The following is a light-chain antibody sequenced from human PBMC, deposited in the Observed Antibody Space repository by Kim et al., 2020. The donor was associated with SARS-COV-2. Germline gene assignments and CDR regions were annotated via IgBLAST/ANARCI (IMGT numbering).Light chain of an antibody. CDR3: QQYDNLPYT. J-gene: IGKJ2*01. CDR1: QDICKW. CDR2: GGF. Sequence: SAIVGDRVTHTCQGGQDICKWLKWYSQKPRKGPKLLVKGGFKLETRVPSRFNGSGSGTDFKFTISSLQPEDIATYYCQQYDNLPYTFGQGTKLEI. V-gene: IGKV1-33*01.